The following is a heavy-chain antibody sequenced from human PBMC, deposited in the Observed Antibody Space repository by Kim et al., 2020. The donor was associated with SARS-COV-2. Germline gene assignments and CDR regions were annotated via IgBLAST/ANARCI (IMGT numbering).Heavy chain of an antibody. D-gene: IGHD2-8*01. CDR2: IWFDGNNK. J-gene: IGHJ4*02. CDR1: GFTFSTYG. V-gene: IGHV3-33*01. CDR3: AREFNGGPGHDY. Sequence: GGSLRLSCAAYGFTFSTYGMHWVRQAPDKGLEWVAVIWFDGNNKDYADPVKGRFTISRDNFKNMLYLQLNSLRAEDTAVYYCAREFNGGPGHDYWGQGTLVTVSS.